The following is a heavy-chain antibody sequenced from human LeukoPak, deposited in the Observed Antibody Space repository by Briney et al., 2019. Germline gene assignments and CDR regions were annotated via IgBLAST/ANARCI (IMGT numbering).Heavy chain of an antibody. CDR2: INHSGST. J-gene: IGHJ4*02. CDR3: ARANDY. V-gene: IGHV4-34*01. Sequence: SETLSLTCAGYGESFRGYYWSWIRQPPGKGLEWIGEINHSGSTNYNPSLKSRVTISVDTSKNQFSLKLSSVTAADTAVYYCARANDYWGQGTLVTVSS. CDR1: GESFRGYY.